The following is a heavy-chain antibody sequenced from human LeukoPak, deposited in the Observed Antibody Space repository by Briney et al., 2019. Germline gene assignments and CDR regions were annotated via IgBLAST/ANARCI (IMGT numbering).Heavy chain of an antibody. CDR2: ISSSSYI. V-gene: IGHV3-21*04. D-gene: IGHD6-13*01. CDR1: GFTFSSYS. J-gene: IGHJ4*02. Sequence: GGSLRLSCAASGFTFSSYSMNWVRQAPGKGLEWVSFISSSSYIYYADSVKGRFTISRDNAKNSLYLQTNSLRAEDTAVYYCARVRSSWYYFDYWGQGTLVTVSS. CDR3: ARVRSSWYYFDY.